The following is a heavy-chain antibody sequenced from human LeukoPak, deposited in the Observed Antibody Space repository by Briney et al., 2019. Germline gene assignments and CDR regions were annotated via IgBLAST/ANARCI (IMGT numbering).Heavy chain of an antibody. D-gene: IGHD3-22*01. V-gene: IGHV3-23*01. Sequence: GGSLRLSCAASGFTFSSYAMSWVRQAPGKGLEWVSAISGSGGSTYYADSVKGRFTISRDNSKNTLFLQMNSLRAEDTAVYYCAKAYYDSSGYSAEYFQHWGQGTLVIVSS. CDR3: AKAYYDSSGYSAEYFQH. J-gene: IGHJ1*01. CDR1: GFTFSSYA. CDR2: ISGSGGST.